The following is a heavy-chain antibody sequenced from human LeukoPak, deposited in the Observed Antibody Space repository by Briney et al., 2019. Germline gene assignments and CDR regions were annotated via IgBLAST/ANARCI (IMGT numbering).Heavy chain of an antibody. CDR3: ARGPQWRGDYYYMDV. CDR1: GCSFTNFD. Sequence: GASVKVSCKASGCSFTNFDINWVRQATGQGLEWMGWMNPNSGNKGYAQKFQGRVTMTMNTSITTAYMELSSLRSEDTAVYYCARGPQWRGDYYYMDVWGRGTTVTVSS. D-gene: IGHD6-19*01. J-gene: IGHJ6*03. CDR2: MNPNSGNK. V-gene: IGHV1-8*01.